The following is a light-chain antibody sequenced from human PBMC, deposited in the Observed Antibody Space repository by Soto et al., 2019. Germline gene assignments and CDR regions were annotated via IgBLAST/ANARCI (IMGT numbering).Light chain of an antibody. V-gene: IGKV1-39*01. CDR2: AAS. J-gene: IGKJ2*01. CDR1: HSISSY. Sequence: DIQMTQSPSSLSASVGDRVTITCRASHSISSYVKWSQQKPWKAPKLLIYAASSLQSGVPSRFSGSGSGTDFTLTISSLQPEDFATYDCQQSYSTPPTFGQGTKLEIK. CDR3: QQSYSTPPT.